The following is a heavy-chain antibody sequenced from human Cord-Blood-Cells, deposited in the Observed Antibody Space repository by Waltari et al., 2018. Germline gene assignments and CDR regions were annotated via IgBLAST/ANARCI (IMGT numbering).Heavy chain of an antibody. Sequence: QVQLQQGGAGRLKPSETLSLTCAVYGGSFSGYYWRWIRQPPGKGLEWIGEITHSGSTNYNPSLKSRVTISVDTSKNHFSLKLSSVTAADTAVYYCATVNYDILTGYYKFDYWGQGTLVTVSS. V-gene: IGHV4-34*01. J-gene: IGHJ4*02. D-gene: IGHD3-9*01. CDR1: GGSFSGYY. CDR3: ATVNYDILTGYYKFDY. CDR2: ITHSGST.